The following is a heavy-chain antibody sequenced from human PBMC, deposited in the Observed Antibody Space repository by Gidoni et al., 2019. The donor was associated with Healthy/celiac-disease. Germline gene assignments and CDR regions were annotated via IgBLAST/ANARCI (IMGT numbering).Heavy chain of an antibody. CDR3: ARFGGSGYYWGDVYYFDY. CDR1: GYSISSGYY. CDR2: IYHSGST. D-gene: IGHD3-22*01. J-gene: IGHJ4*02. V-gene: IGHV4-38-2*02. Sequence: QVQLQESGPGLVKPSETLSLACTVSGYSISSGYYWGWIRQPPGKGLAWIGSIYHSGSTYSNPSLKSRVTISVDTSKNQFSLTLSSVTAADTAVYYCARFGGSGYYWGDVYYFDYWGQGTLVTVSS.